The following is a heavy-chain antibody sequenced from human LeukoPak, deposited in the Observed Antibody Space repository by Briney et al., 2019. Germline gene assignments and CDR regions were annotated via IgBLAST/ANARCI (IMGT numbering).Heavy chain of an antibody. CDR3: ARAEWEAPFDI. CDR1: GGTFSSYA. J-gene: IGHJ3*02. D-gene: IGHD1-26*01. Sequence: GASVKVSCKASGGTFSSYAISWVRQAPGQGLEWMGRVIPIFGTANYAQKFQGRVTITTDESTSTAYMELSSLRSEDTAVYYCARAEWEAPFDIWGQGTMVTVSS. V-gene: IGHV1-69*05. CDR2: VIPIFGTA.